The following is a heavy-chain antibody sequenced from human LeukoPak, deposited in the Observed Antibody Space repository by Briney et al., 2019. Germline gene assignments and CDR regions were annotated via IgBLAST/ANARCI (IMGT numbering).Heavy chain of an antibody. CDR1: GGSISSYY. CDR2: IYHSGST. V-gene: IGHV4-59*01. Sequence: SETLSLTCTVSGGSISSYYWSWIRQPPGKGLEWIGYIYHSGSTNYNPSLKSRVTISVDTSKNQFSLKLSSVTAADTAVYYCARAHIVGAIVVEYYFDYWGQGTLVTVSS. J-gene: IGHJ4*02. D-gene: IGHD1-26*01. CDR3: ARAHIVGAIVVEYYFDY.